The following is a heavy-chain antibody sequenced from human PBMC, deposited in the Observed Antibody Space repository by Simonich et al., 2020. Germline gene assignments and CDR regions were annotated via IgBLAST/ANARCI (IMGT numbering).Heavy chain of an antibody. CDR2: IYHRGST. V-gene: IGHV4-38-2*01. Sequence: QVQLQESGPGLVKPSETLSLTCAVSGYSISRGYYWGWFRQPPGRGLEWIGSIYHRGSTYYNPARKSRVTISVDTSKNQFSLKLSSVTAADTAVYYCARVGYSNYYYYGMDVWGQGTTVTVSS. CDR1: GYSISRGYY. CDR3: ARVGYSNYYYYGMDV. J-gene: IGHJ6*02. D-gene: IGHD6-13*01.